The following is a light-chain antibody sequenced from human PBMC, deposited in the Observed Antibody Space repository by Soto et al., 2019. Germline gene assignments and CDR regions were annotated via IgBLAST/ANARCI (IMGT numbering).Light chain of an antibody. J-gene: IGKJ3*01. CDR2: AAS. Sequence: DIPMTQSPSSLSASVGDRVTITCRASQGVNNYVAWYQQKPGKPPKLLIYAASTLHSGVPSRFSGSGSGTDFTLTINSLQPEDVATYYCQKYSSVPVFGPGTKVDIK. CDR3: QKYSSVPV. CDR1: QGVNNY. V-gene: IGKV1-27*01.